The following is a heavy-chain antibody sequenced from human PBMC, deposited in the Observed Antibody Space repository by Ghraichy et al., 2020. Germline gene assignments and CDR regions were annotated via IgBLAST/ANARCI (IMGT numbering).Heavy chain of an antibody. CDR2: IGGHNGNT. Sequence: ASVKVSCKASGYTFTNYDINWVRQAPGQGLEWVGWIGGHNGNTVYAQKLQGRVTMTTETSTSTAYMELRSLRSDDTAVYFCARGRDKGRQFDVWGHGTLVTVSS. V-gene: IGHV1-18*01. D-gene: IGHD5-24*01. CDR3: ARGRDKGRQFDV. J-gene: IGHJ4*01. CDR1: GYTFTNYD.